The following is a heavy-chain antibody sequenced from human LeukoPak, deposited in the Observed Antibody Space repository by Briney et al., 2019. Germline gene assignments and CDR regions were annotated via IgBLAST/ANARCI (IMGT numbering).Heavy chain of an antibody. CDR1: GISFSDYS. Sequence: PGGSLRLSCAASGISFSDYSMNWARQAPGKGLEWVSYISTSSAIISYADSVKGRFTISRDNVKNSLYLQMNSLRDEDTAVYYCAREEAVAGNYFDYWGQGTLVTVSS. V-gene: IGHV3-48*02. D-gene: IGHD6-19*01. J-gene: IGHJ4*02. CDR2: ISTSSAII. CDR3: AREEAVAGNYFDY.